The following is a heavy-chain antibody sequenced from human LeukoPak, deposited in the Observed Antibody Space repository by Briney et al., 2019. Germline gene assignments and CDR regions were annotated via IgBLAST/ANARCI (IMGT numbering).Heavy chain of an antibody. CDR3: AVGVLRFDY. J-gene: IGHJ4*02. CDR1: GGSISSGGYY. D-gene: IGHD1-26*01. V-gene: IGHV4-39*07. CDR2: IYYSGST. Sequence: PSETLSLTCAVSGGSISSGGYYWGWIRQPPGKGLEWIGSIYYSGSTYYNPSLKSRVTISVDTSKNQFSLKLSSVTAADTAVYYCAVGVLRFDYWGQGTLVTVSS.